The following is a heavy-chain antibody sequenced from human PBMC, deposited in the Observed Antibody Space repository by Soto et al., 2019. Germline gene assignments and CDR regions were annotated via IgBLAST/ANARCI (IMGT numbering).Heavy chain of an antibody. J-gene: IGHJ5*02. CDR1: GYSITNGYY. D-gene: IGHD3-16*01. CDR3: ARGFDGVLVEPYNCFDP. CDR2: IYYSGST. Sequence: SETLSLTCAVSGYSITNGYYWGWIRQHPGKGLEWIGYIYYSGSTYYNPSLKSRVTISVDTSKNQFSLKLSSVTAADTAVYYCARGFDGVLVEPYNCFDPWGQGTRVTVSS. V-gene: IGHV4-31*11.